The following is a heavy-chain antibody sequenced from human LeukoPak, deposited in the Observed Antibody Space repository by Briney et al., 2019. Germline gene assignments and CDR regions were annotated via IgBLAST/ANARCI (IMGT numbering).Heavy chain of an antibody. CDR3: ARLYYYDSRGQNFDY. V-gene: IGHV5-51*01. CDR1: GYSFTSYW. Sequence: PGESLKISCKGSGYSFTSYWIGWVRQMPGRGLEWMGIIYPGASNTRYSPSFQGQVTISADKSISTAYLQWSSLKASDTAMYYCARLYYYDSRGQNFDYWGQGTLVTVSS. J-gene: IGHJ4*02. CDR2: IYPGASNT. D-gene: IGHD3-22*01.